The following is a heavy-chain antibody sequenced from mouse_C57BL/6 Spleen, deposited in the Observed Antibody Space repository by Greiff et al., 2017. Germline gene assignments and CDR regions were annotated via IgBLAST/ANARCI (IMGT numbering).Heavy chain of an antibody. J-gene: IGHJ4*01. D-gene: IGHD1-1*02. Sequence: VQLQQPGAELVMPGASVKLSCKASGYTFTNYWMHWVKPRPGQGLEWIGEIDPSDSFANYNQNFKGKSTLTVDKSSTTAYMQLSSLTSEDSAVYYCARGDYGYYAMDYWGQGTSVTVSS. CDR2: IDPSDSFA. CDR3: ARGDYGYYAMDY. V-gene: IGHV1-69*01. CDR1: GYTFTNYW.